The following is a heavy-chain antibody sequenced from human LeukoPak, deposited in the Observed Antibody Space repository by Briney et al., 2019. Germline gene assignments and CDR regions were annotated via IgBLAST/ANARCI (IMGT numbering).Heavy chain of an antibody. D-gene: IGHD6-19*01. CDR3: ARHPEQSSGY. CDR1: GYSFTNYW. V-gene: IGHV5-10-1*01. Sequence: GESLKISCKAFGYSFTNYWIYWVRQMPGKGLEWMGRIDPSDSYPNYSPSFQGHVTISVDKSISTAYLQWSSLKASDTAMYYCARHPEQSSGYWGQGTLVTVSS. CDR2: IDPSDSYP. J-gene: IGHJ4*02.